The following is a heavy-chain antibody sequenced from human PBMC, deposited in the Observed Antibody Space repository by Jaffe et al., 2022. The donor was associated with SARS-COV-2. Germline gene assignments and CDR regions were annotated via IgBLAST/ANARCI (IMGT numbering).Heavy chain of an antibody. V-gene: IGHV3-7*01. J-gene: IGHJ4*02. CDR3: AREGN. Sequence: EVQLVQSGGGLVQPGGSLRLSCAASGFSFSNYWLSWLRQAPGKGLEWVANIKEDGSQKYYVDSVKGRFTISRDNAKNSLYLQMDSLRVEDTAVYYCAREGNWGQGTLVIVSS. CDR1: GFSFSNYW. CDR2: IKEDGSQK.